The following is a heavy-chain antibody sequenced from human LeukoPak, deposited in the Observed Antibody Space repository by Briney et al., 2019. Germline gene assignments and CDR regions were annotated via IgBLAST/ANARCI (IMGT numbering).Heavy chain of an antibody. Sequence: SETLSLTCTVSGGSFSSYYWSWIRQPPGKGLEWIGNIYYSGSTNYNPSLKSRVTISVDTSKNQFSLKLSSVTAADTAVYYCARVGPYYYDSSGYYYPLDYWGQGTLVTVSS. CDR2: IYYSGST. J-gene: IGHJ4*02. V-gene: IGHV4-59*01. CDR3: ARVGPYYYDSSGYYYPLDY. CDR1: GGSFSSYY. D-gene: IGHD3-22*01.